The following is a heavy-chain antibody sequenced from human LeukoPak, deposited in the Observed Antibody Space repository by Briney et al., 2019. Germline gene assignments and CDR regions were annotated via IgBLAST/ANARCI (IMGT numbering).Heavy chain of an antibody. CDR3: ARTGGSYSGYFDY. Sequence: PSETLSLTCAVSGGSISSSNWWSWVRQPPGKGLEWIGEIYHSGSTNYNPSLKSRVTISVDKSKNQFSLRLSSVTAADTAVYYCARTGGSYSGYFDYWGQGTLVTVSS. V-gene: IGHV4-4*02. D-gene: IGHD1-26*01. CDR2: IYHSGST. J-gene: IGHJ4*02. CDR1: GGSISSSNW.